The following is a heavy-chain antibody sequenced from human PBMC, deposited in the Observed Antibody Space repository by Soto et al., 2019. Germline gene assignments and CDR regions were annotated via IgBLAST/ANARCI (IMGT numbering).Heavy chain of an antibody. CDR3: AKLYSGWYGLIDY. CDR1: AFTFSGSA. J-gene: IGHJ4*02. V-gene: IGHV3-23*01. Sequence: LRLSCAASAFTFSGSAMSWVRQAPGKGLEWVSAISGSGGSTYYADSVKGRFTISRDNSKNTLYLQMNSLRAEDTAVYYCAKLYSGWYGLIDYWGQGTLVTVSS. CDR2: ISGSGGST. D-gene: IGHD6-19*01.